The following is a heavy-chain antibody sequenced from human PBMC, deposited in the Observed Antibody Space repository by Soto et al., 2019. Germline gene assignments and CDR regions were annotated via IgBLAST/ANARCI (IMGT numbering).Heavy chain of an antibody. V-gene: IGHV3-74*01. CDR3: ARVALPRYYYYYMDV. J-gene: IGHJ6*03. D-gene: IGHD2-15*01. Sequence: GGSLRLSCAASGFTFSSYWMHWVRQAPGKGLVWVSRINSDGSSTSYADSVKGRFTISRDNAKNTLYLQMNSLRAEDTAVYYCARVALPRYYYYYMDVWGKGTTVTVS. CDR1: GFTFSSYW. CDR2: INSDGSST.